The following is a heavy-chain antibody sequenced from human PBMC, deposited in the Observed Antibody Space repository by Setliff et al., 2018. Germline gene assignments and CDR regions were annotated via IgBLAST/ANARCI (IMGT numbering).Heavy chain of an antibody. V-gene: IGHV1-18*01. Sequence: ASVKVSCKASGYTFTSYGISWVRQAPGQGLEWMGWISAYNGNTNYAQKLQGRVTMTTDTSTSTAYMELTSLTFDDTAVYYCARDWFCSGGDCSDVFDFWGQGTMVTVSS. CDR2: ISAYNGNT. CDR3: ARDWFCSGGDCSDVFDF. D-gene: IGHD2-21*02. J-gene: IGHJ3*01. CDR1: GYTFTSYG.